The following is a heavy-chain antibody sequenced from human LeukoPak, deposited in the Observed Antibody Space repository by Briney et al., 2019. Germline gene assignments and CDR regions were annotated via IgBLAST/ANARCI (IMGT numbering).Heavy chain of an antibody. CDR1: GFSLSSYA. J-gene: IGHJ4*02. CDR2: IWYDGSNE. Sequence: GRSLRLSCAASGFSLSSYAMHWVRQAPGKGLEWVAVIWYDGSNECYSDSVKGRFAISKDNSKNTLYLQMNSLRAEDTAVYFCARDPGLRLDFWGQGTLLIVSS. D-gene: IGHD3-16*01. V-gene: IGHV3-33*01. CDR3: ARDPGLRLDF.